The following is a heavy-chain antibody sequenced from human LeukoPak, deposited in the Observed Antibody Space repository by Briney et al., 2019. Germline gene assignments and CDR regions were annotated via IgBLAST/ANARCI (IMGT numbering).Heavy chain of an antibody. CDR1: GYTFTSYY. D-gene: IGHD1-1*01. CDR3: ARELERRFTETIGTNDY. CDR2: INPSGGST. J-gene: IGHJ4*02. V-gene: IGHV1-46*01. Sequence: ASVKVSCKASGYTFTSYYMHWVRQAPGQGLEWMGIINPSGGSTSYAQKFQGRVTMTRDTSTSTVYMELSSLRSEDTAVYYCARELERRFTETIGTNDYWGQGILVTVSS.